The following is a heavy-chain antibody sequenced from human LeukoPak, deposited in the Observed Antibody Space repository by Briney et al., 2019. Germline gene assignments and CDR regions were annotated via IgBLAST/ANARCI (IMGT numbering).Heavy chain of an antibody. D-gene: IGHD4-11*01. Sequence: PSETLSLTCTVSGDSITTGDYYWSWIRQHPEKCLEWIGYISDIGSTYYKPSLKSRLFLSVDTSKNQFSLTLSSVTAADAAVYYCARGRENDSLKKYSKLGYFDLWGRGALVTVSS. CDR2: ISDIGST. V-gene: IGHV4-31*03. CDR1: GDSITTGDYY. J-gene: IGHJ4*02. CDR3: ARGRENDSLKKYSKLGYFDL.